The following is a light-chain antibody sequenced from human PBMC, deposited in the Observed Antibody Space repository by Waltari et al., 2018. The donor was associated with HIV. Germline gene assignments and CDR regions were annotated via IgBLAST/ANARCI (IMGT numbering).Light chain of an antibody. V-gene: IGLV3-21*02. CDR1: NIGRNG. Sequence: SYVLTQPPSVSVAPGQTARITCGGHNIGRNGVHWYQQKPSQAPVLVVYDDSDRPSGIPERFSGSSSWNTATLTISRVEAGDEADFYCQVWDSSTDLRVFGGGTKLTVL. J-gene: IGLJ2*01. CDR3: QVWDSSTDLRV. CDR2: DDS.